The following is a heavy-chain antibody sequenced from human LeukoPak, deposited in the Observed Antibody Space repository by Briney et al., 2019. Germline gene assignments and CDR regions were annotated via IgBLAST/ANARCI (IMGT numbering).Heavy chain of an antibody. Sequence: ASETLSLTCTVSGXSISGFYWGWIRQPPGKRLEWIGFIYYSGSANCNPSLKSRVTMSVDTSKNQFSLKLSSVTAADTAFYYCARDRDSSGWFDYWGQGTLVTVSS. CDR1: GXSISGFY. J-gene: IGHJ4*02. V-gene: IGHV4-59*01. D-gene: IGHD6-19*01. CDR3: ARDRDSSGWFDY. CDR2: IYYSGSA.